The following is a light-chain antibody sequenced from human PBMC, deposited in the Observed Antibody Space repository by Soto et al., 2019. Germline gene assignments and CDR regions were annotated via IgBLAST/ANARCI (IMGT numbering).Light chain of an antibody. J-gene: IGKJ3*01. Sequence: PQSPSAHTYHYGARVPIPCRASQGIGSYLAWYQQKPGEAPKLLIYAASSLQSGVPSRFRGGGSETEFTLTISSLQPEDFAAYLCQQTYSPPFTFGQVTKVDI. CDR2: AAS. V-gene: IGKV1-39*01. CDR1: QGIGSY. CDR3: QQTYSPPFT.